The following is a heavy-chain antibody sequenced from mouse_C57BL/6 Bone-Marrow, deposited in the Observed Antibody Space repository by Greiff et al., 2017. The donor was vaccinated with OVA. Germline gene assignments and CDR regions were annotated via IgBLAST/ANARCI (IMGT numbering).Heavy chain of an antibody. CDR2: IDPENGDT. CDR3: TTRYFDV. CDR1: GFNIKDDY. J-gene: IGHJ1*03. V-gene: IGHV14-4*01. Sequence: EVQLQQSGAELVRPGASVKLSCTASGFNIKDDYMHWVKQRPEQGLEWIGWIDPENGDTEYASKFQGKATITADTSSNTAYLQLSSLTSEDTAFYYCTTRYFDVWGTGTTVTVSS.